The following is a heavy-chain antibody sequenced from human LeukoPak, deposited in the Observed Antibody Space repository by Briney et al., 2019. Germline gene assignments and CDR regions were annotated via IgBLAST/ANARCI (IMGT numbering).Heavy chain of an antibody. D-gene: IGHD2-2*01. CDR3: ARCSSTSCRDYFDY. CDR2: IWYDGSNK. J-gene: IGHJ4*02. V-gene: IGHV3-33*01. Sequence: GVSLRLSCAASGFTFSSYGMHWVRQAPGKGLEWVAVIWYDGSNKYYADSVKGRFTISRDNSKNTLYLQMNSLRAEDTAVYYCARCSSTSCRDYFDYWGQGTLVTVSS. CDR1: GFTFSSYG.